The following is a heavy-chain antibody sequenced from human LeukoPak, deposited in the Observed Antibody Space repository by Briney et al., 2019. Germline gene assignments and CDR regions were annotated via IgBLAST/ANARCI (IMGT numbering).Heavy chain of an antibody. CDR2: TSDGSST. Sequence: GGSLRLSCAASGFTFSSYWMHWVRQAPGEGLVWVSRTSDGSSTSYADSVRGRFTISRDNAKNTLYLQMNSLSTEDTAVYYCARNQRRLDYWGQGTLVTVSS. V-gene: IGHV3-74*01. CDR3: ARNQRRLDY. CDR1: GFTFSSYW. J-gene: IGHJ4*02. D-gene: IGHD1-14*01.